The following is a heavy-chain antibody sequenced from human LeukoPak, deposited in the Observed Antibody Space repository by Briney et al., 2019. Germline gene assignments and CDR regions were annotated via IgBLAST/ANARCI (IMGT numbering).Heavy chain of an antibody. V-gene: IGHV3-48*01. CDR2: IHETSSPI. D-gene: IGHD6-13*01. Sequence: GGSLRLSCAASGFTFSGFSMTWVRQAPGKGLEWISYIHETSSPIYYADSVKGRFTVSRDNAKNSLYLQMNSLRAEDTAVYYCGRGGSTGSWFNYWGQGTLVTVSS. CDR3: GRGGSTGSWFNY. J-gene: IGHJ4*02. CDR1: GFTFSGFS.